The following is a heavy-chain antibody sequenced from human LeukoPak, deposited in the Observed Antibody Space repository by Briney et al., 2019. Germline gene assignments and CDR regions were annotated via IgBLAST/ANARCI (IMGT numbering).Heavy chain of an antibody. V-gene: IGHV5-51*01. D-gene: IGHD4-11*01. J-gene: IGHJ5*02. CDR2: IYPGDSDT. CDR1: GYSFTSYW. CDR3: ARLRKYSNYGWFDP. Sequence: GESLKISCKGSGYSFTSYWIGWVRQMPGKGLEWMGIIYPGDSDTRYSPSFQGQVTISADKSISTAYLQWSSLKASDTAMYYCARLRKYSNYGWFDPWAREPWSPSPQ.